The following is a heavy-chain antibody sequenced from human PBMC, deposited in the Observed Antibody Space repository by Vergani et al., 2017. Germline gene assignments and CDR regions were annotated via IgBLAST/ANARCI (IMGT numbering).Heavy chain of an antibody. CDR2: INHSGST. CDR3: ARGGGFDAFDI. J-gene: IGHJ3*02. V-gene: IGHV4-34*01. CDR1: GGSFSGYY. Sequence: QVQLQQWGAGLLKPSETLSLTCAVYGGSFSGYYWSWIRQPPGKGLEWIGEINHSGSTNYNPSLKSRVTISVDTSKNQFSLKLRSVTAADTAMYYCARGGGFDAFDIWGQGTMVTVSS.